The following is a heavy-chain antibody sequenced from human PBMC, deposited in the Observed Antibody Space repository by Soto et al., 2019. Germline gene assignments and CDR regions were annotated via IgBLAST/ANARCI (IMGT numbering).Heavy chain of an antibody. D-gene: IGHD3-16*01. CDR3: FGGNGGPQ. CDR1: DFTFRNYL. J-gene: IGHJ4*02. CDR2: IKPDGSAT. V-gene: IGHV3-7*03. Sequence: GGSLRRSCATSDFTFRNYLMNWVRQAPGKGLEWVANIKPDGSATNCVDSVKGRFTISRDNVRNSVSLQMNSLRVEDTAVYFCFGGNGGPQWGQGTLVTVSS.